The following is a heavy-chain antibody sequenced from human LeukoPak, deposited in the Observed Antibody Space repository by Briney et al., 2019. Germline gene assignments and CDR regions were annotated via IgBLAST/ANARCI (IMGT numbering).Heavy chain of an antibody. D-gene: IGHD2-8*01. J-gene: IGHJ5*02. CDR2: MNPNSGNT. Sequence: ASVKVTCKASGYTFTSYEINWVRQATGQGLGWRGWMNPNSGNTGYAQKFQGRVTMTRNTSISTAYMELSSLRSEDTAVYYCARGRDEDIVLMMYAAQDWFDPWGQGTLVTVSS. V-gene: IGHV1-8*01. CDR1: GYTFTSYE. CDR3: ARGRDEDIVLMMYAAQDWFDP.